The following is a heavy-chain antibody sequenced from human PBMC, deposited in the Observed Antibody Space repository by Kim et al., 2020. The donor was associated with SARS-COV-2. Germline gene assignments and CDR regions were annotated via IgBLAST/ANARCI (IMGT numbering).Heavy chain of an antibody. CDR1: GYTLTELS. CDR2: FDPEDGET. Sequence: ASVKVSCKVSGYTLTELSMHWVRQAPGKGLEWMGGFDPEDGETIYAQKFQGRVTMTEDTSTDTAYMELSSLRSEDTAVYYCATAVYSSSWYTAGYWGQGTLVTVSS. CDR3: ATAVYSSSWYTAGY. V-gene: IGHV1-24*01. D-gene: IGHD6-13*01. J-gene: IGHJ4*02.